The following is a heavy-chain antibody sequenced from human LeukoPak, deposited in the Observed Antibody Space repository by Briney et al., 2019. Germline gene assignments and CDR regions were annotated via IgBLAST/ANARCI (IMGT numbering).Heavy chain of an antibody. J-gene: IGHJ4*02. Sequence: GGSLTLSCAASGFTFSTYNMNWVRQAPGKGLEWVSYISRSSGTIYYADSVKGRFTISRDNAKNSLYLQMNSLRDEDTAVYYCARDEGIAAAGTVDYWGQGTLVTVSS. V-gene: IGHV3-48*02. CDR1: GFTFSTYN. CDR2: ISRSSGTI. CDR3: ARDEGIAAAGTVDY. D-gene: IGHD6-13*01.